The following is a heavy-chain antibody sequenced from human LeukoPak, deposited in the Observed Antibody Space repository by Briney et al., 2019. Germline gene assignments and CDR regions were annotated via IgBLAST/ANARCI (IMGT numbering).Heavy chain of an antibody. J-gene: IGHJ5*02. Sequence: SETLSLTCAFSGYSISSGYYWGWIRQPPGKGLEWIGSIYHSGSTYYNPSLKRRVTISVDMSKNQFSLKLRSVTAADTAVYYCARHAGNYDFWSGYSYWFAPWGQGTLVTVS. CDR1: GYSISSGYY. CDR2: IYHSGST. V-gene: IGHV4-38-2*01. D-gene: IGHD3-3*01. CDR3: ARHAGNYDFWSGYSYWFAP.